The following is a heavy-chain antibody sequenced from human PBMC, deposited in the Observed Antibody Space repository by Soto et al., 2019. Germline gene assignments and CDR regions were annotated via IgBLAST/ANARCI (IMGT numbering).Heavy chain of an antibody. J-gene: IGHJ4*02. Sequence: QVTLKESGPTLVKPTQTLTLTCTFSGFSLSTSGVGVGWIRQPPGKALEWLALIYWDDDKRYSPSLKSRLTITKDTSKNQVVLTMTNMDPVDTATYFCAHLGGGYLLFDYWGQGTLVTGSS. V-gene: IGHV2-5*02. D-gene: IGHD3-22*01. CDR3: AHLGGGYLLFDY. CDR1: GFSLSTSGVG. CDR2: IYWDDDK.